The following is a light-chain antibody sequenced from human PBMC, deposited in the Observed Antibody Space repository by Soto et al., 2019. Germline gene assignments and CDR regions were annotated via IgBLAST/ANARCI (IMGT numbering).Light chain of an antibody. CDR2: GAS. V-gene: IGKV3-15*01. CDR1: QSVRSD. Sequence: EAEMMQSPATLSVSTGERVTLSCRASQSVRSDLAWYRQTPGQAPRLLIYGASTRATGIPDRFSGSGSGTDFTLTISRLEPEDFSVFYCQQYGTSEIIFGQGRLLEV. CDR3: QQYGTSEII. J-gene: IGKJ5*01.